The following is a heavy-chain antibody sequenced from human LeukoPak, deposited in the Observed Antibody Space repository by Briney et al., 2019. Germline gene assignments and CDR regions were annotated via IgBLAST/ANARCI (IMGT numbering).Heavy chain of an antibody. D-gene: IGHD3-3*01. CDR2: ISAYNGNT. V-gene: IGHV1-18*01. CDR1: GYTFTSYD. CDR3: ARTTEAFTIFGVVLDAFDI. Sequence: ASVTVSCKASGYTFTSYDINWVRQATGQGLEWMGWISAYNGNTNYAQKLQGRVTMTTDTSTSTAYMELRSLRSDDTAVYYCARTTEAFTIFGVVLDAFDIWGQGTMVTVSS. J-gene: IGHJ3*02.